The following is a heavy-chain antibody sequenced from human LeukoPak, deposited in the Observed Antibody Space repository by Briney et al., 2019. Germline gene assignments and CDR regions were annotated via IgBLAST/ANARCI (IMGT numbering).Heavy chain of an antibody. CDR1: GGTLSGYY. Sequence: PSETLSLTCAVYGGTLSGYYWSWIRQPPGKGLEWIGEINHSGTTNYNPSLKSRVTISIDTSKNQFSLKLSSVTAAGTGVYYCASSRGYSSSLWYYYMDVWGKGTTVTVSS. CDR3: ASSRGYSSSLWYYYMDV. CDR2: INHSGTT. V-gene: IGHV4-34*01. D-gene: IGHD6-13*01. J-gene: IGHJ6*03.